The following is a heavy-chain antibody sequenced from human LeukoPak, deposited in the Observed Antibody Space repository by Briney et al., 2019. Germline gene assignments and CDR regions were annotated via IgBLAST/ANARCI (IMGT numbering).Heavy chain of an antibody. CDR2: INHSGST. D-gene: IGHD5-24*01. J-gene: IGHJ4*02. V-gene: IGHV4-34*01. Sequence: SETLSLTCAVYGGSFSGYYWSWIRQPPGKGLEWIGEINHSGSTNYNPSLKSRVTISVDTSKNQFSLQLNSVTPEDTAVYYCARGWLQSGFDYWGQGTLVTVSS. CDR3: ARGWLQSGFDY. CDR1: GGSFSGYY.